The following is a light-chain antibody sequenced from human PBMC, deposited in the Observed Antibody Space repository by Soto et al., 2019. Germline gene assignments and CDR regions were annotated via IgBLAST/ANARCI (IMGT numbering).Light chain of an antibody. Sequence: EIVLTQSPATLYLSPGERATLSCGASQSVSSSYLAWYQPKPGLAPRLLIYDASSRATGIPDRFSGSGSGTDFNLTIKRLEPEDFAVYFWQQYGSSPYSFGHGTKLEIK. CDR1: QSVSSSY. CDR2: DAS. V-gene: IGKV3D-20*01. CDR3: QQYGSSPYS. J-gene: IGKJ2*03.